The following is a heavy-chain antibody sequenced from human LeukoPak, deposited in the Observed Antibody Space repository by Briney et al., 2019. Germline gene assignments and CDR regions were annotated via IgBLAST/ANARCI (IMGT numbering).Heavy chain of an antibody. CDR2: TIPTFRVE. J-gene: IGHJ6*02. D-gene: IGHD1-26*01. CDR1: GDTLSSYV. V-gene: IGHV1-69*04. CDR3: ARGTVVGATYWHYYGLDV. Sequence: GASVKVSCKASGDTLSSYVISWVRQAPGQGLEWVGRTIPTFRVENYAQKFQGRVTITADTSTNTAYMELSSLRLEDTAVYFCARGTVVGATYWHYYGLDVWGQGTTVTVSS.